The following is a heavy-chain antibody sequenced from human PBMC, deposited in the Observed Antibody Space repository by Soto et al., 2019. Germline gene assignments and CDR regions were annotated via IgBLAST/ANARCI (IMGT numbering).Heavy chain of an antibody. CDR3: TTPLYCSSTSCYVSYYGMDV. D-gene: IGHD2-2*01. Sequence: EVQLVESGGGLVKPGGSLRLSCAASGFTFSNAWMNWVRQAPGKGLEWVGRIKSKTDGGTTDYAAPVKGRFTISRDDSKNTLYLQMNRLKTEDTAVYYCTTPLYCSSTSCYVSYYGMDVWGQGTTVTVSS. J-gene: IGHJ6*02. CDR1: GFTFSNAW. CDR2: IKSKTDGGTT. V-gene: IGHV3-15*07.